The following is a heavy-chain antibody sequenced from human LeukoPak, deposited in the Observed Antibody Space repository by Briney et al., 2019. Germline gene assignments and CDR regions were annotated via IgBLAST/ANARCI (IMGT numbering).Heavy chain of an antibody. Sequence: SETLSLTCTVSGGSISSYYWSWIRQPPGKGLEWIGYIYYSGSTNYNPSLKSRVTISVDTSKNQFSLKLSSMTAADTAVYYCARDTVPDAFDIWGQGTMVTVSS. CDR1: GGSISSYY. D-gene: IGHD2-8*02. CDR3: ARDTVPDAFDI. V-gene: IGHV4-59*01. CDR2: IYYSGST. J-gene: IGHJ3*02.